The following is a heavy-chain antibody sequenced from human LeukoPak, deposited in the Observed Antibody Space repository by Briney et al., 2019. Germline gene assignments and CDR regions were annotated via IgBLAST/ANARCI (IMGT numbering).Heavy chain of an antibody. D-gene: IGHD2-15*01. CDR2: LAVGGST. Sequence: GGSLRLSCAASGLSVSGNYMSWVRQPPGKGPEWVSVLAVGGSTYYAGSVKGRFTISRDKSKNTLYLQINSLRAEDTAVYYCARGGNSGGSLRSPFDIWGRGTMVTVSS. CDR3: ARGGNSGGSLRSPFDI. CDR1: GLSVSGNY. V-gene: IGHV3-53*01. J-gene: IGHJ3*02.